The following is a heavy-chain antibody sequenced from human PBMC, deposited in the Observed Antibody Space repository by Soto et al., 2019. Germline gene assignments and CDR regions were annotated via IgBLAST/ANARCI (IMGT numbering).Heavy chain of an antibody. CDR1: GFTFISHW. CDR3: VRGIYRKFGMDV. D-gene: IGHD3-16*02. Sequence: EVQLVESGGGLVQPGGSLRLSCAASGFTFISHWIHWVRQTPGKGLVWVSCIDVGGNNRNYADSVKGRFTISRDNAKNTVYLQMNSLRADDTAVYYCVRGIYRKFGMDVWGQGTTV. V-gene: IGHV3-74*01. J-gene: IGHJ6*02. CDR2: IDVGGNNR.